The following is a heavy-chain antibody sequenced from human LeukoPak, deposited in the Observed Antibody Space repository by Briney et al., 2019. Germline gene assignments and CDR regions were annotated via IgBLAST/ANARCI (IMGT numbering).Heavy chain of an antibody. V-gene: IGHV4-4*02. CDR3: SRESGAFCPFGY. D-gene: IGHD1-26*01. CDR1: GGSISSTNW. Sequence: SETLSLTCGVSGGSISSTNWRSWVRQPLGQGLEWIGEISLTGRTNYNPSLNGRVTMSLDESSNQLSLNLTSVTAADTAIYYCSRESGAFCPFGYWGQGTLVIVPS. CDR2: ISLTGRT. J-gene: IGHJ4*02.